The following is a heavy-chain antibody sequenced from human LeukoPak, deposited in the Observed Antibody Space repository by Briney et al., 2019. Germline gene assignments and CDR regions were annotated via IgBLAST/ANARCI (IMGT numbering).Heavy chain of an antibody. CDR3: ARRLVYCSSTSCYFDY. CDR2: IYTSGST. V-gene: IGHV4-4*07. Sequence: SETLSLTCTVSGGSISSYYWSWIRQPAGKGLEWIGRIYTSGSTNYNPSLKSRVTMSVDTSKNQFSLKLSSVTAADTAVYYCARRLVYCSSTSCYFDYWGQGTLVTVSS. J-gene: IGHJ4*02. CDR1: GGSISSYY. D-gene: IGHD2-2*01.